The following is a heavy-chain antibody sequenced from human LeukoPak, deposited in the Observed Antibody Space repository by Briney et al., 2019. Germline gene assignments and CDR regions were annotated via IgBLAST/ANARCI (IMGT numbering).Heavy chain of an antibody. CDR1: GGSLSGYY. D-gene: IGHD6-6*01. Sequence: PGETLSLTCAVYGGSLSGYYWSWIRQPPGRGMERIGAINHSGSTIYNPSLNRRVTISVDTSKNRFSLKLSSVTAADTAVYYWARGRPRWFDPWGQGTLVTVSS. J-gene: IGHJ5*02. V-gene: IGHV4-34*01. CDR2: INHSGST. CDR3: ARGRPRWFDP.